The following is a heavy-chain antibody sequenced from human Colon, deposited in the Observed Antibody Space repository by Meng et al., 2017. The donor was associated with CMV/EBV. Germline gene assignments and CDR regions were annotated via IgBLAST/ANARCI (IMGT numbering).Heavy chain of an antibody. CDR1: GGTFTSYS. Sequence: SAKVSCKASGGTFTSYSINWVRHVPGQGLEWVGGIITVLDLANYAQKFQGRVTITADKSTNTAYMELTSLTSGDTAIYYCGRRHGSGSLDPWGQGTLVTVSS. D-gene: IGHD3-10*01. J-gene: IGHJ5*02. V-gene: IGHV1-69*10. CDR2: IITVLDLA. CDR3: GRRHGSGSLDP.